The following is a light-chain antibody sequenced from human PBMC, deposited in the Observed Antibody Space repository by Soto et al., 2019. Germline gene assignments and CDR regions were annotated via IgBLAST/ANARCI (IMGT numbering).Light chain of an antibody. CDR2: EGT. V-gene: IGLV2-23*03. J-gene: IGLJ2*01. Sequence: QSALTQPDSVSGSPGQSITISCIATSSDVGSYNLVSWYQHHPGKAPKLMIYEGTKRPSGVSNRFSGSKSGNTASLTVCGLQAEDEAEYYCCSFAGSSTFDVIFGGGTKLTVL. CDR1: SSDVGSYNL. CDR3: CSFAGSSTFDVI.